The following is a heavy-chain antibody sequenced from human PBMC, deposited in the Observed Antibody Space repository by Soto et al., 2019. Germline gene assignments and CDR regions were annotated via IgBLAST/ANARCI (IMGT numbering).Heavy chain of an antibody. Sequence: PSETLSLTCTVSGGSISSGGYYWSWIRQHPGKGLEWIGYIYYSGSTYYNPSLKSRVTISVDTSKNQFSLKLSSVTAADTAVYYCARVAGVAAAGRGDWFDPWGQGTLVTVSS. D-gene: IGHD6-13*01. J-gene: IGHJ5*02. CDR3: ARVAGVAAAGRGDWFDP. CDR2: IYYSGST. V-gene: IGHV4-31*03. CDR1: GGSISSGGYY.